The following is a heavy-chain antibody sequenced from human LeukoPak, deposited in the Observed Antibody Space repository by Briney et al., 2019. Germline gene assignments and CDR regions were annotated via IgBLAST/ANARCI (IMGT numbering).Heavy chain of an antibody. D-gene: IGHD6-13*01. CDR2: ISSSGSTI. Sequence: GGSLRLSCAASGFTFSDYYMSWIRQAPGKGLEWVSYISSSGSTIYYADSVKGRFTISRDNAKNSLYLQMNSLRAEDTAVYYCARVRSWQLVLRGAFDIWGQGTMVTVSS. V-gene: IGHV3-11*01. CDR3: ARVRSWQLVLRGAFDI. J-gene: IGHJ3*02. CDR1: GFTFSDYY.